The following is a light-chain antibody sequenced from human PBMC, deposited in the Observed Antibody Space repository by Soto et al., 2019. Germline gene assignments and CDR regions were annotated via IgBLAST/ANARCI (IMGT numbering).Light chain of an antibody. J-gene: IGKJ4*01. V-gene: IGKV3-11*01. CDR1: QSVHTF. Sequence: EIVLTQSPCTLSVSPGGRATLSCRASQSVHTFLAWYQQKPGQSPRLLISDTSNRATGIPARFSGSGSGTDFTLSISSLEPEDFAVYYCQQRFKWPLTFGGGTRVEIK. CDR2: DTS. CDR3: QQRFKWPLT.